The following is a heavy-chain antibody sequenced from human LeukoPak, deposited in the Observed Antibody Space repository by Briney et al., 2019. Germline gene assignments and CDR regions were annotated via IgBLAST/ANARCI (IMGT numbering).Heavy chain of an antibody. CDR1: GDSISSSSYY. V-gene: IGHV4-39*01. Sequence: SETLSLTCTVSGDSISSSSYYWGWIRQPPGKGLEWIGSIYYSGSTYYKPSLKSRVIISVDPSKNHFSLKLSSVTAADAAVYYCARHYRRAFDIWAQGTMVTVSS. D-gene: IGHD1-26*01. CDR2: IYYSGST. CDR3: ARHYRRAFDI. J-gene: IGHJ3*02.